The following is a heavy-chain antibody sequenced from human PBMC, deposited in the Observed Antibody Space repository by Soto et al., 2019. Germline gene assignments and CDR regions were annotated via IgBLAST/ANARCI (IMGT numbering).Heavy chain of an antibody. V-gene: IGHV4-59*01. Sequence: SETLSLTCTVSGGSISSYYWSWIRQPPGKGLEWIGYIYYSGSTNYNPSLKSRVTISVDTSKNQFSLKLSSVTAADTAVYYCARESWNYPINYYFDYWGQGTLVTVSS. CDR1: GGSISSYY. CDR2: IYYSGST. CDR3: ARESWNYPINYYFDY. J-gene: IGHJ4*02. D-gene: IGHD1-7*01.